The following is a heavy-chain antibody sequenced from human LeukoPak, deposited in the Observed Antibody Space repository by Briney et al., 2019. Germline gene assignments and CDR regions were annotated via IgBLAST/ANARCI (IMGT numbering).Heavy chain of an antibody. V-gene: IGHV3-21*01. J-gene: IGHJ4*02. CDR1: GFTFSSYS. CDR2: ISSSSSYI. CDR3: ARDKDSGSYYGYYFDY. Sequence: GGSLRLSCAASGFTFSSYSMNWVRQAPGKGLEWVSSISSSSSYIYYADSVKGRFTISRDNAKNSLYLQMNSLRAEDTAVYYCARDKDSGSYYGYYFDYWGQGTLVTVSS. D-gene: IGHD1-26*01.